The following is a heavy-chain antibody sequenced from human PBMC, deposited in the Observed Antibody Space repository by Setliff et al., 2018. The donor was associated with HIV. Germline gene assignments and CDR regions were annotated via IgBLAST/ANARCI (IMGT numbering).Heavy chain of an antibody. CDR3: VSQYGSGSYLNY. D-gene: IGHD3-10*01. J-gene: IGHJ4*02. CDR2: IYHDGTT. CDR1: GGSINTSSYY. Sequence: SETLSLTCSVSGGSINTSSYYWAWVRQPPGNELEWIGSIYHDGTTHYRSSLRSRAAISIDTSKSQISLKVRSVTAADTAVYFCVSQYGSGSYLNYWSQGTLVTV. V-gene: IGHV4-39*07.